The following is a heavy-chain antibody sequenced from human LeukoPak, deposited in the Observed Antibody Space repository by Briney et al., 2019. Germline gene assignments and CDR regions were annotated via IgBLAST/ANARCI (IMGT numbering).Heavy chain of an antibody. CDR2: IKQDGSEE. CDR3: AKAVGTTIVYIHH. CDR1: GFTFSSYW. Sequence: PGGSLRLSCAASGFTFSSYWMSWVRQAPGKGLEWVANIKQDGSEEYYVDSVKGRFTISRDNAKNSLYLQMNSLRAEDTAVYYCAKAVGTTIVYIHHWGQGTLVTVSS. V-gene: IGHV3-7*03. J-gene: IGHJ1*01. D-gene: IGHD3-22*01.